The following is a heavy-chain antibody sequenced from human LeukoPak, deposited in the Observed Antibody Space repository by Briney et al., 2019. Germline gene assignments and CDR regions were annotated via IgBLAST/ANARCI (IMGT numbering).Heavy chain of an antibody. V-gene: IGHV3-30*02. CDR3: AKELVGATTITGY. CDR2: IRYDGSNK. CDR1: GFTFSSYG. D-gene: IGHD1-26*01. J-gene: IGHJ4*02. Sequence: GGSLRLSCAASGFTFSSYGMHWVRQAPGKGLEWVAFIRYDGSNKYYADSVKGRFTISGDNSKNTLYLQMNGLRAEDTAVYYCAKELVGATTITGYWGQGTLVTVSS.